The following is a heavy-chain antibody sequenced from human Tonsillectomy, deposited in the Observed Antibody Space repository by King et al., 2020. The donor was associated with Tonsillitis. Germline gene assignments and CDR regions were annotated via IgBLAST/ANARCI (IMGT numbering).Heavy chain of an antibody. D-gene: IGHD5-18*01. V-gene: IGHV3-23*04. Sequence: VQLVESGGGLVQPGGSLRLSCAASGFTFSSYAMSWVRQAPGKGLEWVSAISGSGGSTYYADSVKGRFTISRDNSKNTLYLQMNSLRAEDTAVYYCAKEGGYSYGYYYYYYMDVWGKGTTVTVSS. CDR2: ISGSGGST. CDR3: AKEGGYSYGYYYYYYMDV. CDR1: GFTFSSYA. J-gene: IGHJ6*03.